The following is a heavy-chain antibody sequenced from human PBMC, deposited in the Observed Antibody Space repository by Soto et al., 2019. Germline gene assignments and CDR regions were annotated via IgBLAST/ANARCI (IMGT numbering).Heavy chain of an antibody. Sequence: GGSLRLSCAASGFTFSSYGMHWVRQAPGKGLEWVAVIWYDGSNKYYADSVKGRFTISRDNSKNTLYLQMNSLRAEDTAVYYCARGITGTTSVFAFDIWGQGTMVTVSS. CDR2: IWYDGSNK. CDR1: GFTFSSYG. J-gene: IGHJ3*02. CDR3: ARGITGTTSVFAFDI. V-gene: IGHV3-33*01. D-gene: IGHD1-7*01.